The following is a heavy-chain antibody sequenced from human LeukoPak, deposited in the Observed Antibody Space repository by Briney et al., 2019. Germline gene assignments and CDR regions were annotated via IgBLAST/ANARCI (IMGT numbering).Heavy chain of an antibody. CDR1: AGSISSSSYY. D-gene: IGHD1-1*01. CDR2: IYSSGST. CDR3: AIHGVYNWNDYAFDV. V-gene: IGHV4-39*01. J-gene: IGHJ3*01. Sequence: SETLSLTCTVSAGSISSSSYYWGEWIGTIYSSGSTYYNPSLKSRVTISVDTSKNQFSLKLTSVTAADTAVYYCAIHGVYNWNDYAFDVWGQGTMVTVSS.